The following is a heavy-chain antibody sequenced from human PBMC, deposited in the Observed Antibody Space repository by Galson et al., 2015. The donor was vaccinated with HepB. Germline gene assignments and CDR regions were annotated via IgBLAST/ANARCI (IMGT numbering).Heavy chain of an antibody. CDR1: GFTFSTYG. V-gene: IGHV3-30*18. D-gene: IGHD3-3*01. J-gene: IGHJ4*02. CDR3: AKMQRGSQFYFWSGSTIDY. CDR2: ISYDESNK. Sequence: SLRLSCAASGFTFSTYGMHWVRQAPGKGLEWVAVISYDESNKYYSGSVKGRFTISRDNSKNTLYLQMNSLRVEDTAVYYCAKMQRGSQFYFWSGSTIDYRGQGTLVTVSS.